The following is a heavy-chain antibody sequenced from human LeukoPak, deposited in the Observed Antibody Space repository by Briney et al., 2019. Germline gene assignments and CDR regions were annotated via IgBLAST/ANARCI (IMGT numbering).Heavy chain of an antibody. V-gene: IGHV4-38-2*01. CDR2: IYHSGNT. CDR3: AGRDY. J-gene: IGHJ4*02. CDR1: GFSMKSGDY. Sequence: PSETLSLTCAVSGFSMKSGDYWGWIRQPPGKGLEWIGSIYHSGNTYYNPSLKSRVTISVDTSKNQFSLKLSSVTTADTAVYYCAGRDYWGQGTLVTVSS. D-gene: IGHD1-26*01.